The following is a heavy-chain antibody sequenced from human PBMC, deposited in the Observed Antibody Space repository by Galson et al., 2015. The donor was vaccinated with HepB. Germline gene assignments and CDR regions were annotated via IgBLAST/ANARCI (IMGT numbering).Heavy chain of an antibody. CDR2: INPNSGGT. Sequence: SVKVSCKASGYFFTDYYIHWVRQAPGQGLEWMGWINPNSGGTIYAQRFHGRVTMTGDTSINTAYMELSSLRSDGTAVYYCAREGVVILPPTPTEYWGQGTLVTVSS. CDR1: GYFFTDYY. J-gene: IGHJ4*02. CDR3: AREGVVILPPTPTEY. D-gene: IGHD3-10*01. V-gene: IGHV1-2*02.